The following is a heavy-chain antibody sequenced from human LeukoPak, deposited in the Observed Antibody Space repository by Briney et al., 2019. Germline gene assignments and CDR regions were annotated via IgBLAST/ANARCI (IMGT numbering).Heavy chain of an antibody. Sequence: SETLSLTCSVSGGSIRSSYWNWIRQPAGKGLEWVGRVSSAGSTNYNPSLKSRLTVSVDTSKNQFSLNLTSVTAADTAVYYCAKGRTYSSGWYFIDDYWGQGTLVTVSS. CDR1: GGSIRSSY. V-gene: IGHV4-4*07. CDR3: AKGRTYSSGWYFIDDY. CDR2: VSSAGST. D-gene: IGHD6-19*01. J-gene: IGHJ4*02.